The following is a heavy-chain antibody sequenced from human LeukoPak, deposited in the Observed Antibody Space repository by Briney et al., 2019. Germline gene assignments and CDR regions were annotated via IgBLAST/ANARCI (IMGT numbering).Heavy chain of an antibody. J-gene: IGHJ3*02. CDR3: ARVLVSAGSYLWFGGGWAFDI. CDR2: ISSSGSTI. CDR1: GFTFSDYY. V-gene: IGHV3-11*01. Sequence: PGGSLRLSCAASGFTFSDYYMSWIRQAPGKGLEWVSYISSSGSTIYYADSVKGRFTISRDNAKNSLYLQMNSLRAEDTAVYYCARVLVSAGSYLWFGGGWAFDIWGQGTMVTVSS. D-gene: IGHD3-10*01.